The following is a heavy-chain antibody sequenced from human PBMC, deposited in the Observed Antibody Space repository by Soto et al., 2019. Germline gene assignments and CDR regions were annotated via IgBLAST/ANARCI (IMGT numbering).Heavy chain of an antibody. Sequence: ASVKVSCKVSGYTLTELSMHWVRQAPGKGLEWMGGFDPEDGETIYAQKFQGRVTMTEDTSTDTAYMELGSLGSEDTAVYYCATEGSSWDRRWFDPWGQGTLVTVSS. J-gene: IGHJ5*02. D-gene: IGHD6-13*01. V-gene: IGHV1-24*01. CDR2: FDPEDGET. CDR1: GYTLTELS. CDR3: ATEGSSWDRRWFDP.